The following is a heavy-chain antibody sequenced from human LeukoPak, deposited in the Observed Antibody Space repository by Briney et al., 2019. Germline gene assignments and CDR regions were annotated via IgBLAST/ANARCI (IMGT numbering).Heavy chain of an antibody. CDR2: IRSKANSYAT. V-gene: IGHV3-73*01. CDR1: GFTFSGSA. J-gene: IGHJ4*02. CDR3: TTLFDYGDQFDY. D-gene: IGHD4-17*01. Sequence: PGGSLKLSRAASGFTFSGSAMHWVRQASGKGLEWVGRIRSKANSYATAYAASVKGRFTISRDDSKNTAYLQMNSLKTEDTAVYYCTTLFDYGDQFDYWGQGTLVTVSS.